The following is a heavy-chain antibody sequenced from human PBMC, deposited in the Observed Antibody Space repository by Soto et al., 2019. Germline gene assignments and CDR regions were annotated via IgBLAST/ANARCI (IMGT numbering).Heavy chain of an antibody. D-gene: IGHD3-3*02. J-gene: IGHJ4*02. CDR1: GGSVSNSNYY. Sequence: SETLSLTCAVSGGSVSNSNYYWGWIRQPPGKGLEWIGSMFYGVSTYYNPSLKSRVTVSVDTSKNQFSLNLRSVTAADTAVYYCARLPSRHLVDYWGQGTLVTVSS. V-gene: IGHV4-39*01. CDR3: ARLPSRHLVDY. CDR2: MFYGVST.